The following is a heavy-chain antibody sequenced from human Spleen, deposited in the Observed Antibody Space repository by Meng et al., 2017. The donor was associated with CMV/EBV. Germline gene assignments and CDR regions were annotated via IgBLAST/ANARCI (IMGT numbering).Heavy chain of an antibody. CDR3: ARRPGYDHHDY. Sequence: ASVKVSCKGSGYSFTTYHLSWVRQAPGQGLEWMGWVSAYNGDTNYVQKFQGRVTMTADTSTSTAYMELRSLTSDDTAVYYCARRPGYDHHDYWGQGTLVTVSS. D-gene: IGHD2-15*01. J-gene: IGHJ4*02. CDR1: GYSFTTYH. CDR2: VSAYNGDT. V-gene: IGHV1-18*04.